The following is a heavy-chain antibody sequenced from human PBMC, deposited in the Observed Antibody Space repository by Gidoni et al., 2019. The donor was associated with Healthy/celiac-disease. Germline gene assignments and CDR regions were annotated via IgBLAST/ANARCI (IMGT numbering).Heavy chain of an antibody. CDR2: ISSSSSYI. CDR3: ARAPPGQWPDYMDV. Sequence: EVQPVESGGGLVKPGGSRRLSCAASGFTFSSYSMNWVRQAPGKGLEWVSSISSSSSYIYYADSVKGRFTISRDNAKNSLYLQMNSLRAEDTAVYYCARAPPGQWPDYMDVWGKGTTVTVSS. V-gene: IGHV3-21*01. D-gene: IGHD6-19*01. J-gene: IGHJ6*03. CDR1: GFTFSSYS.